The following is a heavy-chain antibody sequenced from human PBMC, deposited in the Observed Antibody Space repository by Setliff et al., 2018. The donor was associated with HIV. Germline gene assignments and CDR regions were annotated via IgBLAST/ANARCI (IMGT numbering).Heavy chain of an antibody. CDR3: ARDAGYSGSAWDS. CDR1: GDTFSNYP. J-gene: IGHJ4*02. Sequence: VKVSCKASGDTFSNYPISWLRQAPGQGPEWMGGIIPALGTANYAQKFQGRVTFTADESTNTAFMELSSLRSEDTAMYYCARDAGYSGSAWDSWGQGTLVTVSS. CDR2: IIPALGTA. V-gene: IGHV1-69*01. D-gene: IGHD1-26*01.